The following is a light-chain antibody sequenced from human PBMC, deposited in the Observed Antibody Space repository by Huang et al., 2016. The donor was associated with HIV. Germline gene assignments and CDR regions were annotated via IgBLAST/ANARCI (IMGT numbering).Light chain of an antibody. V-gene: IGKV1-39*01. CDR2: SAS. J-gene: IGKJ5*01. CDR3: QQGYSALIT. Sequence: DILLTHSQSSLSASVGDRIIITCRAIKNINTYLNWYQPKPGKAPNLRIHSASTLQTGVPSRFSGSGSGTDFTLTVNSLQPEDSATYYCQQGYSALITFGQGTRL. CDR1: KNINTY.